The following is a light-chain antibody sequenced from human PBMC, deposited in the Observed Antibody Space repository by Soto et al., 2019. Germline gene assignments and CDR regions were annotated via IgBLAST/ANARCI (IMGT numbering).Light chain of an antibody. CDR1: QIIASR. J-gene: IGKJ1*01. CDR3: QQPDTIPRT. CDR2: GAS. Sequence: DIHITQSPSSLSASVGDRVTITCLSSQIIASRLNWYQQKPGSAPKLLIYGASTLESGVPSRFSGSGSGTDFTLTVSSLQVEDFATYYCQQPDTIPRTFGQGTKVDIK. V-gene: IGKV1-39*01.